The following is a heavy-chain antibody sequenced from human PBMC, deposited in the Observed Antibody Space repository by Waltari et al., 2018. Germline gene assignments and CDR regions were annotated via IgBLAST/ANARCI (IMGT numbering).Heavy chain of an antibody. CDR1: GFTFSSYA. V-gene: IGHV3-30-3*01. CDR2: ISYDGSNK. Sequence: QVQLVESGGGVVQPGRSLRLSCAASGFTFSSYAMHWVRQAPGKGLEWVAVISYDGSNKYYADAVKGRFTISRDNSKNTLYLQMNSLRAEDTAVYYCARLDTAMVIVWGQGTLVTVSS. CDR3: ARLDTAMVIV. J-gene: IGHJ4*02. D-gene: IGHD5-18*01.